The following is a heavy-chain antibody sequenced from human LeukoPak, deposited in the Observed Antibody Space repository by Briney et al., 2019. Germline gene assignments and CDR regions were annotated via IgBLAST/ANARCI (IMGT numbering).Heavy chain of an antibody. D-gene: IGHD3-16*01. CDR1: DDSTSDYY. V-gene: IGHV4-59*01. CDR3: TRGAGWLIDY. J-gene: IGHJ4*02. CDR2: FHNSGTS. Sequence: SETLSLTCTVSDDSTSDYYRGWIRQPPGKGLEWIGYFHNSGTSTYNPSLKSRVTISADTSKNQFSLKLNSLTTADTAVYYCTRGAGWLIDYWGQGILVTVSS.